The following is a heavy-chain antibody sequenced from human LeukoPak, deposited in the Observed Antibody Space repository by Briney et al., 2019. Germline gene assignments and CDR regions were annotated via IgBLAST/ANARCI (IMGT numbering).Heavy chain of an antibody. V-gene: IGHV1-8*01. CDR1: GYTFTSHD. CDR2: MNPNSGNT. J-gene: IGHJ4*02. Sequence: ASVKVSGKASGYTFTSHDINWVGQAPGQGLEWRGWMNPNSGNTGYAQKFQDRVTMTRNTSISTAYMELSSLESEDTAVYYCASALKRGSAGTLIDYWGQGTLVTVSS. D-gene: IGHD6-13*01. CDR3: ASALKRGSAGTLIDY.